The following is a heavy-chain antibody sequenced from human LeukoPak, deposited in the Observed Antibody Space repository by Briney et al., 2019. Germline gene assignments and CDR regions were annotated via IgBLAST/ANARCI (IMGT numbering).Heavy chain of an antibody. J-gene: IGHJ4*02. D-gene: IGHD2-15*01. Sequence: SETLSLTCSVSAGSISSHYWSWIRQPPGKGLEWIGYIYYSGTTNYNPSLKSRVTISVDTSKNQFSLKLSSVTAADTAVYYCARLGYCSGGSCYSRGFDYWGQGTLVTVSS. CDR2: IYYSGTT. CDR1: AGSISSHY. CDR3: ARLGYCSGGSCYSRGFDY. V-gene: IGHV4-59*08.